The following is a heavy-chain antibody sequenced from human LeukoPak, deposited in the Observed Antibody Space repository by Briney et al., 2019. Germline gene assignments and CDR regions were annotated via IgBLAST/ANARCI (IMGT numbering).Heavy chain of an antibody. CDR2: ISSSSGYI. D-gene: IGHD1-26*01. CDR3: ARVWEVQYYFDH. Sequence: GGSLRLSCAASGFTFSSYSMNWVRQAPGKGLEWVSSISSSSGYIYYADSVKGRFSISRDNYKKTLFLQMDSLRPEDTAVYYCARVWEVQYYFDHWAREPWSPSPQ. V-gene: IGHV3-21*01. CDR1: GFTFSSYS. J-gene: IGHJ4*02.